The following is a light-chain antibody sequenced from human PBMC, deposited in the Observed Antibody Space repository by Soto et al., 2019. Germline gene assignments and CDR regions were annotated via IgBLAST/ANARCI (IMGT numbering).Light chain of an antibody. CDR2: STN. Sequence: QAVVTQEPSFSVSPGGTVTLTCGLSSGSVSTSYYPSWYQQTPGQAPRTLIYSTNTRSSGVPDRFSGSILGNKAALTITGAQADDESDYDFVLYMGSEVVFGGGTKLTVL. V-gene: IGLV8-61*01. CDR1: SGSVSTSYY. CDR3: VLYMGSEVV. J-gene: IGLJ2*01.